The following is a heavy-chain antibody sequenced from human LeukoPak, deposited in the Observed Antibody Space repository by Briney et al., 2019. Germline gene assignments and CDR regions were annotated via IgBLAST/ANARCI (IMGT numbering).Heavy chain of an antibody. V-gene: IGHV3-23*01. CDR1: EFTFSSYA. Sequence: GGSLRLSCAASEFTFSSYAMSWVRRAPGKGLEWVSAISGSGGSTYYADSVKGRFTISRDNSKNTLYLQMNSLRAEDTAVYYCAKVYYHLQLGPYYFDYWGQGTLVTVSS. CDR2: ISGSGGST. J-gene: IGHJ4*02. CDR3: AKVYYHLQLGPYYFDY. D-gene: IGHD6-13*01.